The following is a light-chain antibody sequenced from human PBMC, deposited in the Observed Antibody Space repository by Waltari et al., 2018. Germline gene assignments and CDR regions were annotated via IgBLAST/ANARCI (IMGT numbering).Light chain of an antibody. V-gene: IGKV1-5*03. J-gene: IGKJ2*01. Sequence: DIQMTQSPSTLSASVGDRVNITCRASQSISSWLAWYQQKPGKAPKLLIYKASSLESGVSSRFSGSGSGTEFTLTISSLQPDDFATYYCQQYNSYSKYTFGQGTKLEIK. CDR3: QQYNSYSKYT. CDR1: QSISSW. CDR2: KAS.